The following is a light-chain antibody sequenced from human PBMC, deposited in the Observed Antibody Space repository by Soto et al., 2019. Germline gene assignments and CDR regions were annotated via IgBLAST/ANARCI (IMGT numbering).Light chain of an antibody. J-gene: IGKJ5*01. Sequence: EIVLTQSPATLSFSPGGRVTLSCRASQSVSNSLAWYQQKPGQPPRLLIYDVSNRATGIPARFSGSGSGTDFTLTITSLEPEDFAVYFCHQRYNWPRVTFGQGTRLEI. CDR3: HQRYNWPRVT. CDR1: QSVSNS. V-gene: IGKV3-11*01. CDR2: DVS.